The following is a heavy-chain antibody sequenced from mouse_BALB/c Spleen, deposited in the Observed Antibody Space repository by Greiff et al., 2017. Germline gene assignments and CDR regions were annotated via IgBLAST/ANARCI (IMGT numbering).Heavy chain of an antibody. CDR3: ARSEGNYGNLVGFAY. Sequence: QVQLKQSGAELAKPGASVKMSCKASGYTFTSYWMHWVKQRPGQGLEWIGYINPSTGYTEYNQKFKDKATLTADKSSSTAYMQLSSLTSEDSAVYYCARSEGNYGNLVGFAYWGQGTLVTVSA. CDR1: GYTFTSYW. V-gene: IGHV1-7*01. D-gene: IGHD2-1*01. J-gene: IGHJ3*01. CDR2: INPSTGYT.